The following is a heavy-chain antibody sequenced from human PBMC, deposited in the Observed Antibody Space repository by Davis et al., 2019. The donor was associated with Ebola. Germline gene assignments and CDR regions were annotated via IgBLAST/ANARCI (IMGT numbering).Heavy chain of an antibody. CDR2: IYSGGST. V-gene: IGHV3-53*01. J-gene: IGHJ5*02. CDR1: GFTVSSNY. D-gene: IGHD3-3*01. Sequence: PGGSLRLSCAASGFTVSSNYMSWVRQAPGKGLEWVSVIYSGGSTYYADSVKGRFTISRDNSKNTLYLQMNSLRAEDTAVYYCARGKGRPYYDFWSGYLPFDPWGQGTLVTVSS. CDR3: ARGKGRPYYDFWSGYLPFDP.